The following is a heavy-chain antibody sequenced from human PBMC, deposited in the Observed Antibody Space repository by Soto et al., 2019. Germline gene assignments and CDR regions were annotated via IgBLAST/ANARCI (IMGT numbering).Heavy chain of an antibody. CDR1: GYTFTSYG. CDR3: ARESAVAGIPRRFDY. CDR2: ISAYNGNT. V-gene: IGHV1-18*01. D-gene: IGHD6-19*01. J-gene: IGHJ4*02. Sequence: ASVKVSCKASGYTFTSYGISWVRQAPGQGLEWMGWISAYNGNTNYAQKLQGRVTMTTDTSTSTAYMELRSLRSDDTAVYYCARESAVAGIPRRFDYWGQGTLVTVSS.